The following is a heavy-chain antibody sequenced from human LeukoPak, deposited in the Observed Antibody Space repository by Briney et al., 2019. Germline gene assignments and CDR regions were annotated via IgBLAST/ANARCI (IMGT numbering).Heavy chain of an antibody. CDR3: ARARAYCIGGSCEPEEFGY. CDR1: GGSISSYY. V-gene: IGHV4-59*01. J-gene: IGHJ4*02. D-gene: IGHD2-15*01. CDR2: IYYSGST. Sequence: SETLSLTCTVSGGSISSYYWSWIRQPPGKGLEWIGYIYYSGSTNYNPSLKSRVTISVDTSKNQFSLKLSSVTAADTAVYYCARARAYCIGGSCEPEEFGYWGQGTLVTVSS.